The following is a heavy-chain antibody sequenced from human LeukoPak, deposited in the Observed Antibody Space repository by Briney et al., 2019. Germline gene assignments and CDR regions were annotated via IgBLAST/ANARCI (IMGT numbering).Heavy chain of an antibody. D-gene: IGHD3-10*01. V-gene: IGHV4-34*01. J-gene: IGHJ4*02. CDR3: ARDHGSGSPDDY. CDR2: INHSGST. Sequence: SETLSLTCAVYGGSLSGYYWSWIRQPPGKGLEWIGEINHSGSTNYNPSLKSRVTISVDTSKNQFSLKLSSVTAADTAVYYCARDHGSGSPDDYWGQGTLVTVSS. CDR1: GGSLSGYY.